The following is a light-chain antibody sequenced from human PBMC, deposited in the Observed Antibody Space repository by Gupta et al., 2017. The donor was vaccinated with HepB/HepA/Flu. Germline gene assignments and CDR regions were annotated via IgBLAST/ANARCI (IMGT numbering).Light chain of an antibody. V-gene: IGKV3-11*01. J-gene: IGKJ5*01. Sequence: EIVLPQSPATLSLSPGERATLSCRASQSVSNRLAWYQQKRGQAPRLLIDDASNRAAGIPARFSGSGSRTDFTLTISSLEPEDFAVYYCHQHANWSPITFGQGTXLEIK. CDR1: QSVSNR. CDR3: HQHANWSPIT. CDR2: DAS.